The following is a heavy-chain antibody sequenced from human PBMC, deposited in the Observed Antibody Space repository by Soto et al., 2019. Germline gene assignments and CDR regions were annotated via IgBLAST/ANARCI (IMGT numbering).Heavy chain of an antibody. CDR1: GGTFSSYT. D-gene: IGHD2-15*01. V-gene: IGHV1-69*02. J-gene: IGHJ4*02. CDR2: IIPILGIA. CDR3: ASGRTDCSGGSCYASYFDY. Sequence: QVQLVQSGAEVKKPGSSVKVSCKASGGTFSSYTISWVRQVPGQGLEWMGRIIPILGIANYAQKFQGRVTITADKSTSTADMELSSLRSEDTAVYYCASGRTDCSGGSCYASYFDYWGQGTLVTVSS.